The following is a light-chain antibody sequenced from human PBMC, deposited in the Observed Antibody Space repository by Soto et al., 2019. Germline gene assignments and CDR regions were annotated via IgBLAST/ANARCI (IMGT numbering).Light chain of an antibody. J-gene: IGKJ4*01. CDR2: DVS. CDR1: QDISNF. V-gene: IGKV1-33*01. CDR3: QQYGGLPLS. Sequence: QMTQSPPSLSASIGDRVTITCQASQDISNFLNWYQQKPGKAPKLLIYDVSKLETGVPSRFSGSGSETDFTFVISSLQPEDIATYHCQQYGGLPLSFGGGTKVEIK.